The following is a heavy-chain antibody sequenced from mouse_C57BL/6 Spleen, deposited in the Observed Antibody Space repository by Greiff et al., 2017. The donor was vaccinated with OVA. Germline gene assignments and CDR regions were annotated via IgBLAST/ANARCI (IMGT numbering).Heavy chain of an antibody. Sequence: VQLQQPGAELVKPGASVKLSCKASGYTFTSYWMHWVKQRPGRGLEWIGRIDPSSGGTKYNEKFKSKATLTVAKPSSTAYMQLSSLTSEDSPVSYCAPPDGYYALDSSGHGTSLTASS. CDR3: APPDGYYALDS. CDR1: GYTFTSYW. D-gene: IGHD2-3*01. V-gene: IGHV1-72*01. CDR2: IDPSSGGT. J-gene: IGHJ4*01.